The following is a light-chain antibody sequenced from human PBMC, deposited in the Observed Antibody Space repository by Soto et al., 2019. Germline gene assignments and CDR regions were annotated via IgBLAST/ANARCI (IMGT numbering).Light chain of an antibody. CDR1: SIDVGGYNY. J-gene: IGLJ2*01. V-gene: IGLV2-14*01. CDR3: TSYIHRRTLVV. Sequence: QSALTQPASVSGSPGQSITISCTGTSIDVGGYNYVSWYQHHPGKAPKLMIYGVTNRPSGVSIRFSGSKSGNTASLTISVLQPEDEADYYCTSYIHRRTLVVFGGGTKLTVL. CDR2: GVT.